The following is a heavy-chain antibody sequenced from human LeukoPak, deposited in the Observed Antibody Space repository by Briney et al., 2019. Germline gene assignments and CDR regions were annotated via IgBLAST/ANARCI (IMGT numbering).Heavy chain of an antibody. CDR1: GFTFSTYW. CDR2: IKSDGGT. D-gene: IGHD3-22*01. Sequence: TGGSLRLSCAASGFTFSTYWMHWVRQAPGKGLAWVSRIKSDGGTNHADSVKGRFTISRDNAKKTVSLQMNSLRPEDTGVYYCARAPSEIGGYYPEYFRHWGQGTLVTVSS. V-gene: IGHV3-74*01. J-gene: IGHJ1*01. CDR3: ARAPSEIGGYYPEYFRH.